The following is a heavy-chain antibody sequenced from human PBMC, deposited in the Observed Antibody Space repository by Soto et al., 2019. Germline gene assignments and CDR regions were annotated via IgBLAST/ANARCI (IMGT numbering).Heavy chain of an antibody. V-gene: IGHV5-51*01. J-gene: IGHJ4*02. D-gene: IGHD1-26*01. CDR2: IYPGDSDT. CDR1: GYSFSNYC. CDR3: ARSRIMGMTWSFDY. Sequence: ESLKISCKASGYSFSNYCIAWVLHMPGKGLEWMGIIYPGDSDTRYSPSFQGQVTISADKSINTAYLQWSSLKASDTARYYCARSRIMGMTWSFDYWGQGTQVTVSS.